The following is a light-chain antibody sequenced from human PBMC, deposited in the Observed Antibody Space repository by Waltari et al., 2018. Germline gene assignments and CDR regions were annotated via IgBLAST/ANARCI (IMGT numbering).Light chain of an antibody. V-gene: IGLV3-25*03. J-gene: IGLJ2*01. Sequence: SYELTQPPSVAVSPGQTARITCSGDALPKQYAYWYQQKSGQAPVLVIYKDTERPSGIPERVSGSSSGTTVTLTISGVQAEDEADYYCPSSDSTTTYDIFGGGTRLTVL. CDR3: PSSDSTTTYDI. CDR1: ALPKQY. CDR2: KDT.